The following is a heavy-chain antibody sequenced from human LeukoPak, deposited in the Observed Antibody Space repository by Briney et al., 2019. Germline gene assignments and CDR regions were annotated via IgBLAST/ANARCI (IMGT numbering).Heavy chain of an antibody. CDR3: ARESYSRGEDY. J-gene: IGHJ4*02. D-gene: IGHD1-26*01. V-gene: IGHV4-61*02. Sequence: SETLSLTCTVSGASIRSDSYYWSWIRQPAGKGLEWIGRWYTSGSTNYNPSLNSRVTISVDTSKNLFSLKLTAVPAADTAVYYCARESYSRGEDYWGQGTLVTVSS. CDR1: GASIRSDSYY. CDR2: WYTSGST.